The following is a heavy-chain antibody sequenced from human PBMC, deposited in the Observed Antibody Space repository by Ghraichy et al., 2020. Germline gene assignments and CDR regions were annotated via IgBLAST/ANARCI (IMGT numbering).Heavy chain of an antibody. CDR1: GFTFSSYA. Sequence: GGSLRLSCAASGFTFSSYAMHWVRQAPGKGLEWVAVISYDGSNKYYADSVKGRFTISRDNSKNTLYLQMNSLRAEDTAVYYCASGGYSGYDYGAFDIWGQGTMVTVSS. V-gene: IGHV3-30*04. CDR3: ASGGYSGYDYGAFDI. J-gene: IGHJ3*02. CDR2: ISYDGSNK. D-gene: IGHD5-12*01.